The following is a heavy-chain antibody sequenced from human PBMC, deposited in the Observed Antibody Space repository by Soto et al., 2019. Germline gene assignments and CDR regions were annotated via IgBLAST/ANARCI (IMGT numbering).Heavy chain of an antibody. CDR2: ISYDGSNK. Sequence: GSLRLSCAASGFTFSSYGMHWVRQAPGKGLEWVAVISYDGSNKYYADSVKGRFTISRDNSKNTLYLQMNSLRAEDTAVYYCAKAPYSSSRSGFDYWGQGPLVTVSS. CDR3: AKAPYSSSRSGFDY. J-gene: IGHJ4*02. D-gene: IGHD6-6*01. V-gene: IGHV3-30*18. CDR1: GFTFSSYG.